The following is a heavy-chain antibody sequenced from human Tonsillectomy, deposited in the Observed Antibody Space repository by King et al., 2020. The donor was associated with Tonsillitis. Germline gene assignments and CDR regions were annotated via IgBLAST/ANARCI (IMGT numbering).Heavy chain of an antibody. CDR3: ARPLGPYHYYGMDG. Sequence: QLVQSGAEMKKPGASVKVSCKASGYTFTSYAISWVRQAPGQGPEWMGWITTYNINTNYAQKPQGRVTMTTDTSTSTAYMELRSLRSDDTAVYYCARPLGPYHYYGMDGWGQGTTVTVSS. CDR2: ITTYNINT. J-gene: IGHJ6*02. V-gene: IGHV1-18*01. CDR1: GYTFTSYA.